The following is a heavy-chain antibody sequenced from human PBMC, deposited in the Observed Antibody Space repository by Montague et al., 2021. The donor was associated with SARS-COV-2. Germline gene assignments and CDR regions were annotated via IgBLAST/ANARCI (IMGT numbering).Heavy chain of an antibody. V-gene: IGHV3-11*01. CDR1: GFTFSDYY. CDR2: INNSGYSI. J-gene: IGHJ1*01. Sequence: SLRLSWAASGFTFSDYYMHWVRQAPGKGLEWVSHINNSGYSIYYADSVKGRFTISRDNAKNTLYLQMNSLRAEDTAMYYCAKDAKGIADWGQGTLVTVSS. D-gene: IGHD1-14*01. CDR3: AKDAKGIAD.